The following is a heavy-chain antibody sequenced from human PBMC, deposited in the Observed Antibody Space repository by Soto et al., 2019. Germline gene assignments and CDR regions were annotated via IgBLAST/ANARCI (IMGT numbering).Heavy chain of an antibody. CDR3: ARDRYSYDSRAYQGVDWYFDL. Sequence: QVQLVESGGGVVQPGRSLRLSCAASRFIFSNYGMHWVRQAPGKGLEWVAVIWYDGSHESYADSVKGRFTISRDNSKNTLFLQMNSLRAEDTAVYYCARDRYSYDSRAYQGVDWYFDLWGRGTLVTVSS. CDR2: IWYDGSHE. D-gene: IGHD3-22*01. V-gene: IGHV3-33*01. J-gene: IGHJ2*01. CDR1: RFIFSNYG.